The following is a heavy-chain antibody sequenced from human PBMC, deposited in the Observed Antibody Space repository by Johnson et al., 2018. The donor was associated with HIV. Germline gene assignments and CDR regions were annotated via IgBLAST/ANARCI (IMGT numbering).Heavy chain of an antibody. J-gene: IGHJ3*02. D-gene: IGHD6-19*01. Sequence: VQLVESGGGLVKPGGSLRLSCVASGFTFSDYYMTWIRQAPRKGLEWVSYISSSGSTIYYADSVKGRFTISRDNARNSLFLQMNSLRAEDTAVYYCARIPGSGWEHDAFDIWGQGTLVTVSS. CDR3: ARIPGSGWEHDAFDI. CDR2: ISSSGSTI. CDR1: GFTFSDYY. V-gene: IGHV3-11*04.